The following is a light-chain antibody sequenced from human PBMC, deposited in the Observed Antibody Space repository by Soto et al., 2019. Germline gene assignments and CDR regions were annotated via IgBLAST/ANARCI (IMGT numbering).Light chain of an antibody. CDR2: DVN. J-gene: IGLJ2*01. CDR1: SSDVGGYNY. V-gene: IGLV2-11*01. Sequence: QSALTQPRSVSGSPGQSVTISCTGTSSDVGGYNYVSWYQQHPGKAPKLIIYDVNKRPSGVPDRFSGSKSGNTASLIISGLQAEDEADYYCCSDAGSYVVFGGGTKLTVL. CDR3: CSDAGSYVV.